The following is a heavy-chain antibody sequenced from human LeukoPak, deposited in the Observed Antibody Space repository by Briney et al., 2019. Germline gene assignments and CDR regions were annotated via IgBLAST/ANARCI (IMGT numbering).Heavy chain of an antibody. Sequence: SETLSLTCTVSGVSIKNYYWSWIRQPPGKGLEWIGYIYYSGSTNYNPSLKSRVTMSVDTSKNQFSLKLSSVTAADTAVYYCARDLGVLFNNWFDPWGQGTLVTVSS. J-gene: IGHJ5*02. CDR2: IYYSGST. V-gene: IGHV4-59*12. CDR3: ARDLGVLFNNWFDP. CDR1: GVSIKNYY. D-gene: IGHD2-21*01.